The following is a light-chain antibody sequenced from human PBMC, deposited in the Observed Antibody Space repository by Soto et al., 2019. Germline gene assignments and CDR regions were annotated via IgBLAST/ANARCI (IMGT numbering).Light chain of an antibody. CDR2: EVT. J-gene: IGLJ1*01. CDR1: NSDVGYYDY. V-gene: IGLV2-8*01. CDR3: SSYAGSNNFV. Sequence: QSVLTQPPSASGFPGQSVTISCTGTNSDVGYYDYVSWYQQHPGKAPKLVIYEVTKRPSGVPDRVSASKSGNTASLTVSGLRAEDEADYYCSSYAGSNNFVYGSGTKVNVL.